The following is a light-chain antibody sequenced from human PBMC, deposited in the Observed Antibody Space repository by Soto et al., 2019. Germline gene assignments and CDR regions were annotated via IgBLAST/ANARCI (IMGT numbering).Light chain of an antibody. CDR1: SSDVGSYDL. CDR2: EGS. J-gene: IGLJ1*01. Sequence: QSALTQPASVSGSPGQSITISCTGTSSDVGSYDLVSWYQQYPGKAPKLMIYEGSKRPSGVTPRFSGSRSGNTASLTISRLLAEDEADYYCCSYTGSGTLLFGGGTKVTVL. V-gene: IGLV2-23*01. CDR3: CSYTGSGTLL.